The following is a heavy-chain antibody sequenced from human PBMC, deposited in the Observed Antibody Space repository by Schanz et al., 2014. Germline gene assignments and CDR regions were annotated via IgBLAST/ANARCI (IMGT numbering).Heavy chain of an antibody. V-gene: IGHV4-4*08. CDR1: GGDIGNYY. CDR3: AREVPHVIAAAGGSGAFDI. Sequence: QVQLQESGPGLVKPSETLSLTCSVSGGDIGNYYWSWIRQPPGKGLEWIGHVYATGRTKYNPSLKGRAPMSVDPPQETISLKLSSVTAADTAVYYCAREVPHVIAAAGGSGAFDIWGQGTMVTVSS. J-gene: IGHJ3*02. CDR2: VYATGRT. D-gene: IGHD6-13*01.